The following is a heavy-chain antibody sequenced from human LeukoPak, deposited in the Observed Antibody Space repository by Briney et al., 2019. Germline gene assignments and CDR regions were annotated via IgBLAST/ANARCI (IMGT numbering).Heavy chain of an antibody. CDR3: ARAFGYYYGMDV. J-gene: IGHJ6*02. CDR2: IYYSGST. D-gene: IGHD3-16*01. V-gene: IGHV4-59*12. CDR1: GGSISSYY. Sequence: SETLSLTCTVSGGSISSYYWSWIRQLPGKGLEWIGYIYYSGSTNYNPSLKSRVTISVDKSKNQFSLKLSSVTAADTAVYYCARAFGYYYGMDVWGQGTTVTVSS.